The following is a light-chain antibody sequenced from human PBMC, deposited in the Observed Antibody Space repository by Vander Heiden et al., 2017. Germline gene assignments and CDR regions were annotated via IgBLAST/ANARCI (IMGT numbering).Light chain of an antibody. CDR1: QSISNY. J-gene: IGKJ2*01. V-gene: IGKV1-39*01. Sequence: DIQMSKSPSSPSASVRDRVTITCRESQSISNYVNWHQQKPGKASKLLICAASSLQSGVPSRFSGRGSGTVFTLTISSLQPEDFATYCWQQGNTTPYTFGQGTKLEIK. CDR3: QQGNTTPYT. CDR2: AAS.